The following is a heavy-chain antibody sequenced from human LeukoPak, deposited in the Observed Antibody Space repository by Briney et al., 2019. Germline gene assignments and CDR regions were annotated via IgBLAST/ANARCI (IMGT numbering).Heavy chain of an antibody. J-gene: IGHJ4*02. Sequence: GESLKISCKGSGYSFTSYWIGWVRQMPGKGLEWMGIIYPGDSDTRYSPSFQGQVTISADKSISTAYLQWSSLKASDTAMYYCARQNYDILTGLEGAHHFDYWGQGTLVTVSS. V-gene: IGHV5-51*01. CDR1: GYSFTSYW. CDR2: IYPGDSDT. D-gene: IGHD3-9*01. CDR3: ARQNYDILTGLEGAHHFDY.